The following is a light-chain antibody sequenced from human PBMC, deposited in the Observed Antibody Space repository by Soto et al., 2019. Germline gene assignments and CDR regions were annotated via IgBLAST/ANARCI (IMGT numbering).Light chain of an antibody. Sequence: ETVMTQSPAALSVSPGERATLSCRASQSIRDNLAWYQQKRGQAPRLLIYGASARATGTPARFSGSGSGTEFTLTIASLQSEDFAVYYCHQYDKWPPITFGQGTRLEIK. V-gene: IGKV3-15*01. CDR1: QSIRDN. CDR2: GAS. CDR3: HQYDKWPPIT. J-gene: IGKJ5*01.